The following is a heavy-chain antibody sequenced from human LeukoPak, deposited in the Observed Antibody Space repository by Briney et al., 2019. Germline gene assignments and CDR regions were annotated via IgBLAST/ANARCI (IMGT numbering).Heavy chain of an antibody. D-gene: IGHD5-18*01. J-gene: IGHJ6*03. CDR3: ARVDTVNYYYYMDV. V-gene: IGHV1-18*01. Sequence: ASVKVSCKASGYTFTTYGISWVRQAPGHGLEWMGWISTFNGHTNYAQSRQNRVTMTTDTSTSTVYMELSSLISDDTAVYYCARVDTVNYYYYMDVWGKGTPVTVSS. CDR1: GYTFTTYG. CDR2: ISTFNGHT.